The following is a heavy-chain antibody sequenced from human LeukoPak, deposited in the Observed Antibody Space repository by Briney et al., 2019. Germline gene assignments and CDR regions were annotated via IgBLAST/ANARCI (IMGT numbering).Heavy chain of an antibody. Sequence: SETLSLTCAVYGGSFSGYYWSWIRQPPGKGLEWIGEINHSGSTNYNPSLKSRVTISVDASKNQFSLKLSSVTAADTAAYYCASASSGYYYWFDPWGQGTLVTVSS. J-gene: IGHJ5*02. D-gene: IGHD3-22*01. CDR2: INHSGST. CDR3: ASASSGYYYWFDP. V-gene: IGHV4-34*01. CDR1: GGSFSGYY.